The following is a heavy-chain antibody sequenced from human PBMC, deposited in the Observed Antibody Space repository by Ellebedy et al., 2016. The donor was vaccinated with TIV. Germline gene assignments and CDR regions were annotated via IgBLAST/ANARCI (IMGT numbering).Heavy chain of an antibody. D-gene: IGHD6-19*01. CDR2: IYWDGDK. CDR1: GFSLSDYAVG. CDR3: AHTSGWTIDH. J-gene: IGHJ4*02. Sequence: SGPTLVXPTQTLTLTCSFAGFSLSDYAVGVSWIRQPPGKPLEWLTLIYWDGDKEYSPSLGSRLTITKDSSKNQVVLTITNMDPVDTATYYCAHTSGWTIDHWGQGILVTVSS. V-gene: IGHV2-5*02.